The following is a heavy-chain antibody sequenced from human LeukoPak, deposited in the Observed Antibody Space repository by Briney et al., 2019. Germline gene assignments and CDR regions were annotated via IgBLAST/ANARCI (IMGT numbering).Heavy chain of an antibody. CDR2: IRSKAYGGTT. J-gene: IGHJ4*02. V-gene: IGHV3-49*04. D-gene: IGHD1-26*01. CDR3: TSAGAGAFDY. Sequence: GGSLRLSCTASGFTFGDYAMSWVRQAPGKGLEWVGFIRSKAYGGTTEYAASVKGRFTISRDDSKSIAYLQMNSLKTEDTAVYYCTSAGAGAFDYWDQGTLVTVSS. CDR1: GFTFGDYA.